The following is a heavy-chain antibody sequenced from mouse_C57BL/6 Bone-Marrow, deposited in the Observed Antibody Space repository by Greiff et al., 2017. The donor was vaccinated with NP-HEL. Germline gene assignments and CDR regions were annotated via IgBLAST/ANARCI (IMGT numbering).Heavy chain of an antibody. D-gene: IGHD1-1*01. Sequence: EVQLQESGPSLVRPSQTLSLSCTATGFSINSYCYCIWIRQFPGNKLEYIGYTFYSGITYYNPSLESRTYITSDTSKNQFSLKMSSVTTEDAAAYYCARYYGSSYWYFDVWGTGTTVTVSS. CDR2: TFYSGIT. V-gene: IGHV3-3*01. CDR1: GFSINSYCY. CDR3: ARYYGSSYWYFDV. J-gene: IGHJ1*03.